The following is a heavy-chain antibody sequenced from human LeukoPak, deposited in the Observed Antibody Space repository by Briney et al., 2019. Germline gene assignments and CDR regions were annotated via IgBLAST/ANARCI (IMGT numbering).Heavy chain of an antibody. J-gene: IGHJ4*02. CDR3: AKRYSSSWPFDS. CDR1: GFTFSIYA. V-gene: IGHV3-23*01. CDR2: ISGSNNST. D-gene: IGHD6-13*01. Sequence: GGSLRLSCAASGFTFSIYALTWVRQAPGKGLEWVSLISGSNNSTFYADSVKDRFTISRDNSKNTLFLQMHSLRVEDTAVYYCAKRYSSSWPFDSWGQGTLVTVSS.